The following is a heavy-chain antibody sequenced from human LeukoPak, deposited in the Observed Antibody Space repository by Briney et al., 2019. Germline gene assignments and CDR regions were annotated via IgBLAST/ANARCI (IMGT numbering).Heavy chain of an antibody. CDR3: ARKPTTNSAHDC. CDR1: GYSFSSYW. J-gene: IGHJ4*02. Sequence: GESLKISCKGSGYSFSSYWITWVRQMPGKGLEWMGSIDPSDSHTSYSPSFQGHVTISADKSISTAYLQWNSLKASDTAMYYCARKPTTNSAHDCRGQGTLVTVSS. D-gene: IGHD2-21*02. V-gene: IGHV5-10-1*01. CDR2: IDPSDSHT.